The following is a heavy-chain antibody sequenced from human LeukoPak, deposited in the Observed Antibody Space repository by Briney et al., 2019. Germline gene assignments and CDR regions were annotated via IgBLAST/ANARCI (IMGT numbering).Heavy chain of an antibody. CDR1: GASISSYY. CDR2: IYYSGST. V-gene: IGHV4-59*01. Sequence: SETLSLTCAVSGASISSYYWSWIRRPPGKGLEWIAFIYYSGSTKYNPSLKSRVTISVDTSKNQFSLKLSSVTAADTAVYYCARARYGGNSEGYFDLWGRGTLVNISS. J-gene: IGHJ2*01. CDR3: ARARYGGNSEGYFDL. D-gene: IGHD4-23*01.